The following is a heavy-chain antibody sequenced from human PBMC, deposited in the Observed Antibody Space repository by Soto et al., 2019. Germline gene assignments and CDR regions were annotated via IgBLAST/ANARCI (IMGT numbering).Heavy chain of an antibody. CDR3: ARRYSSSFDY. J-gene: IGHJ4*02. CDR1: GGSISSYY. Sequence: QVQLQESGPGLVKPSETLSLTCTVSGGSISSYYWSWIRQPPGKGLEWIGYIYYSGSTNYNPSLKNRLTISLDTTKTQFSPNLGSVTAADTAVYYCARRYSSSFDYWGKGTLVTVSS. V-gene: IGHV4-59*08. CDR2: IYYSGST. D-gene: IGHD6-13*01.